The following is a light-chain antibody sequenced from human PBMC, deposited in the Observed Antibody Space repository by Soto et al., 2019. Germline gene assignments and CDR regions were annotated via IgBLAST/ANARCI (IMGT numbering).Light chain of an antibody. Sequence: EVVVTQSPATLSVSPGERATLSCRASRRISRNLAWYQQKPGQAPRLLIYGASTRATGIPARFSGSGSETDFTLTINGLEPEDSAVYYCQQRGNWPPTWTFGQGTKVDIK. CDR2: GAS. V-gene: IGKV3-11*01. CDR1: RRISRN. CDR3: QQRGNWPPTWT. J-gene: IGKJ1*01.